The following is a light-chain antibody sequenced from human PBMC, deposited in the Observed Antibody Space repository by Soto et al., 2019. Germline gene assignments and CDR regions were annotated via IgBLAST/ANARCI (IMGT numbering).Light chain of an antibody. CDR3: QQFGNSPQT. CDR2: GAS. J-gene: IGKJ1*01. V-gene: IGKV3-20*01. Sequence: VLTQSPATLAVSPGEGATLACRASQSVRSTYLAWYQQKPGQAPRLLIYGASSRATGIPDRFSGSVSGTDGTVTISRLETEDGSVYYCQQFGNSPQTFGQGTKVDNK. CDR1: QSVRSTY.